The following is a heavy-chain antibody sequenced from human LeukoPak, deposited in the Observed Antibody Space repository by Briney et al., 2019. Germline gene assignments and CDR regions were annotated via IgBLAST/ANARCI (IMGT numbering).Heavy chain of an antibody. Sequence: ASVKVSCKASGYTFTGYYMHWVRQAPGQGLEWMGWINPNSGGTNYAQKFQGRVTMTRDTSTSTAYMELSRLRSDDTAVYYCAFGIQLWLRGARGAFDIWGQGTMVTVSS. CDR2: INPNSGGT. CDR1: GYTFTGYY. J-gene: IGHJ3*02. V-gene: IGHV1-2*02. CDR3: AFGIQLWLRGARGAFDI. D-gene: IGHD5-18*01.